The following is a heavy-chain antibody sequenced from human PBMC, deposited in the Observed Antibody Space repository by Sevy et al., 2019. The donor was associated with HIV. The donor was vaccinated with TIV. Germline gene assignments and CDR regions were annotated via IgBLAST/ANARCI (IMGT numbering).Heavy chain of an antibody. CDR1: GFKFEDYA. Sequence: GGSLRLSCAASGFKFEDYAMHWVRQVPGKGLEWVSGISWNSGSVGYADSVKGRFTISRDNAKDFLYLQMNNLRPEDTALYFCAKVRAGAGLMYYGVWIASYSFDYWGQGTRVTVSS. J-gene: IGHJ4*02. D-gene: IGHD3-3*01. V-gene: IGHV3-9*01. CDR2: ISWNSGSV. CDR3: AKVRAGAGLMYYGVWIASYSFDY.